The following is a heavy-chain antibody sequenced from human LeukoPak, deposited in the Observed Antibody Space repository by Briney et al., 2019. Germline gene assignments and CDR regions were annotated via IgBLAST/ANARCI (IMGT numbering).Heavy chain of an antibody. V-gene: IGHV3-11*06. D-gene: IGHD3-9*01. J-gene: IGHJ4*02. CDR1: GFTFSDYY. Sequence: PGGSLRLSCAASGFTFSDYYMSWIRQAPGKGLEWVSYISSSSSYTNYADSVKGRFTISRDNAKNSLYLQMNSLRAEDTAVYYCARVGQGILTGYASDYWGQGTLVTVSS. CDR3: ARVGQGILTGYASDY. CDR2: ISSSSSYT.